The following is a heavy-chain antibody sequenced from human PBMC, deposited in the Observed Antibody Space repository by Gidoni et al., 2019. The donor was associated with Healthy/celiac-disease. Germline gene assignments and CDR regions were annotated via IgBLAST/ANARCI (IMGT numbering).Heavy chain of an antibody. D-gene: IGHD3-16*01. CDR2: IKQDGSEN. CDR3: AWSRWGVYFDY. CDR1: GFTFSSSW. J-gene: IGHJ4*02. V-gene: IGHV3-7*02. Sequence: EVQLVESGGGVVQPGGSLRLACAASGFTFSSSWMTWVRQAPGKGLEWWANIKQDGSENYYVESVKGRFTISRDNAKNSLYLQMNVLRAEDTAVSSCAWSRWGVYFDYWGQGTLVTVSS.